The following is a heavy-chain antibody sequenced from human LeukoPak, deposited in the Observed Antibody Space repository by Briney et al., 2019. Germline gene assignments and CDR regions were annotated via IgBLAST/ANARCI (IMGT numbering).Heavy chain of an antibody. CDR3: ASMSFTSQLLWFDY. CDR2: IYYSGST. V-gene: IGHV4-39*07. Sequence: SETLSLTCTVSGGSISSSSYYWGWIRQPPGKGLEWSGSIYYSGSTYYNPSLKSRVTISIDTSKNQFSLKLRYVTAADTALYCCASMSFTSQLLWFDYRGQGTLVTVSS. D-gene: IGHD2-2*01. J-gene: IGHJ4*02. CDR1: GGSISSSSYY.